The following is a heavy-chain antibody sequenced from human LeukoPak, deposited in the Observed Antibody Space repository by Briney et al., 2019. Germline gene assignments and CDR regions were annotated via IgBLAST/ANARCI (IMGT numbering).Heavy chain of an antibody. CDR3: ARPSNSGTYWYAFDI. J-gene: IGHJ3*02. V-gene: IGHV5-51*01. Sequence: GESLKISCKASGYSFTTYWIGWVRQMPGKGLEWMGIIYPADSTAHYSPSFQGQVTISVDKSINTAYLQWSRLKASDTAMYYCARPSNSGTYWYAFDIWGQGTVVTVSS. CDR2: IYPADSTA. CDR1: GYSFTTYW. D-gene: IGHD1-26*01.